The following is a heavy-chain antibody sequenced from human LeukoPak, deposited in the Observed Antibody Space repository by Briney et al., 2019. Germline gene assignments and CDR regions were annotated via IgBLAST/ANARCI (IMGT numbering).Heavy chain of an antibody. CDR2: ISSSSNTI. V-gene: IGHV3-48*01. CDR3: ARDGSSSCAY. J-gene: IGHJ4*02. D-gene: IGHD6-19*01. Sequence: GGSLTLTCAASGFTFSTSGMNWVRQAPGKGLEWVSYISSSSNTIYYADSVKGRFTISRDNAKNSLYLQMNSLRAEDTAVYSCARDGSSSCAYWGQRTLVTVSS. CDR1: GFTFSTSG.